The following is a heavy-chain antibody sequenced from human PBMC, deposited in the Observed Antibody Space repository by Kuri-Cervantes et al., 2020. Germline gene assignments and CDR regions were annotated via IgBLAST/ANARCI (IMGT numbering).Heavy chain of an antibody. D-gene: IGHD6-19*01. CDR3: ARGAVAGRKSYYYYGMDV. V-gene: IGHV3-30-3*01. J-gene: IGHJ6*02. CDR1: GFTFSSYE. CDR2: ISYDGSNK. Sequence: GGSLRLSCTASGFTFSSYEIHWVRQAPGKGLEWVAVISYDGSNKYYADFVKGRFTISRDNSKNTLYLQMNSLRAEDTAVYYCARGAVAGRKSYYYYGMDVWGQGTTVTVSS.